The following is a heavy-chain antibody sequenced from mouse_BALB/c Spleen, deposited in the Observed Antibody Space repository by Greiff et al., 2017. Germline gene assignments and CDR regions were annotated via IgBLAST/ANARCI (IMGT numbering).Heavy chain of an antibody. CDR2: ISSGSSTI. D-gene: IGHD3-1*01. CDR1: GFTFSSFG. Sequence: EVMLVESGGGLVQPGGSRKLSCAASGFTFSSFGMHWVRQAPEKGLEWVAYISSGSSTIYYADTVKGRFTISRDNPKNTLFLQMTSLRSEDTAMYYCARGGGYWFAYWGQGTLVTVSA. J-gene: IGHJ3*01. CDR3: ARGGGYWFAY. V-gene: IGHV5-17*02.